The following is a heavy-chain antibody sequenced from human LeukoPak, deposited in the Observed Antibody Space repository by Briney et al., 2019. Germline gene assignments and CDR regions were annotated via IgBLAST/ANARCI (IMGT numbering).Heavy chain of an antibody. CDR1: GGTFSSYT. J-gene: IGHJ3*02. V-gene: IGHV1-69*10. CDR2: IIPILGIA. D-gene: IGHD3-9*01. Sequence: SVKVSCKASGGTFSSYTISWGRQAPGLGLEWMGGIIPILGIANSAQKYQGRVTITADKSTSTAYKELSSLRSEDTSVYYCARPTDWGYAFDIWGRGTMVTVSS. CDR3: ARPTDWGYAFDI.